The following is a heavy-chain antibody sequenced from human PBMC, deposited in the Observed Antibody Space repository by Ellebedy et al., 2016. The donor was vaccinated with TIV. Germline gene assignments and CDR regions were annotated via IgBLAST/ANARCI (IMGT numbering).Heavy chain of an antibody. Sequence: SETLSLXXTVSGASISGSSYFWGWIRQPPGKGLEWIGSTFYTGRVDYNPSLKSRLTISVDGSRNQFSLELSSLTAADTAVYYCTRGVGRLLPDHWGQGALVSVSS. CDR1: GASISGSSYF. CDR3: TRGVGRLLPDH. CDR2: TFYTGRV. D-gene: IGHD2-8*01. J-gene: IGHJ4*02. V-gene: IGHV4-39*07.